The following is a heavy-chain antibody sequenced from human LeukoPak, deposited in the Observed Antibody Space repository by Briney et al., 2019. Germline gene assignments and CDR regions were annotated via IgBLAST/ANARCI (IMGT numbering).Heavy chain of an antibody. D-gene: IGHD3-10*01. J-gene: IGHJ4*02. Sequence: SETLSLTCTVSGGSISSYYWSWIRQPPGKGLEWIGYIYYSGSTNYNPSLKSRVTISVDTSKNQFSLRLSSVTAADTAVYYCARHHYYGSGTFDYWGQGALVTVSS. V-gene: IGHV4-59*08. CDR2: IYYSGST. CDR3: ARHHYYGSGTFDY. CDR1: GGSISSYY.